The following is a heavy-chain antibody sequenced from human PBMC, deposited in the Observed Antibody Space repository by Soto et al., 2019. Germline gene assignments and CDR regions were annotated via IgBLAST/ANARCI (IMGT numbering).Heavy chain of an antibody. V-gene: IGHV5-51*01. CDR1: GYRFTSYW. Sequence: GESLKISCKGSGYRFTSYWIGWVRQMPGKGLEWMGIIYPGDSDTRYSPSFQGQVTISADKSISTAYLQWTSLKASDTAMYYCARVLRGYNSGLDYWGQGTLVTVSS. CDR3: ARVLRGYNSGLDY. D-gene: IGHD6-19*01. J-gene: IGHJ4*02. CDR2: IYPGDSDT.